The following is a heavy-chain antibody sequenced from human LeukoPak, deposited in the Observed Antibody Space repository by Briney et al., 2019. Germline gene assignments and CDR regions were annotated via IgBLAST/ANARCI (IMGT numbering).Heavy chain of an antibody. J-gene: IGHJ5*02. V-gene: IGHV4-34*01. Sequence: SETLSLTCAVYGGSFSGYYWSWIRQPPGKGLEWIGEINHSGSANYNPSLKSRVTISVDTSKNQFSLKLSSVTAADTAVYYCARDGDIAARGLSGRDNWFDPWGQGTLVTVSS. CDR3: ARDGDIAARGLSGRDNWFDP. CDR1: GGSFSGYY. D-gene: IGHD6-13*01. CDR2: INHSGSA.